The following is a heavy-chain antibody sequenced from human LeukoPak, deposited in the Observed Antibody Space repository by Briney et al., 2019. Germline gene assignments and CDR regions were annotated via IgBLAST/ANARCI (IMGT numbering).Heavy chain of an antibody. CDR2: ISGSTDYK. J-gene: IGHJ4*02. CDR1: GFSFSSFS. CDR3: ARARQYSYGPMDFY. D-gene: IGHD5-18*01. Sequence: PGGSLRLSCAASGFSFSSFSMHWVRQAPGKGLEWVSCISGSTDYKYYADSVKGRFTISRDNAKNSLYLQMNSLRAEDTAVYYCARARQYSYGPMDFYWGQGTLVTVSS. V-gene: IGHV3-21*01.